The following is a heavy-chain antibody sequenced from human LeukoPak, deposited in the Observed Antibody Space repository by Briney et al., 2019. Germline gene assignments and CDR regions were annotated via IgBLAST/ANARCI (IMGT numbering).Heavy chain of an antibody. CDR3: ATTVAGTENWFDP. V-gene: IGHV1-46*01. CDR1: GYTFTTYY. Sequence: ASVKVSCKASGYTFTTYYMHWVRQAPGQGIGWMGIINPSGGSTSYAQKFQGRVTMTRDTSTSTVYMELSSLRSEDTAVYYCATTVAGTENWFDPWGQGTLVTVSS. D-gene: IGHD6-19*01. CDR2: INPSGGST. J-gene: IGHJ5*02.